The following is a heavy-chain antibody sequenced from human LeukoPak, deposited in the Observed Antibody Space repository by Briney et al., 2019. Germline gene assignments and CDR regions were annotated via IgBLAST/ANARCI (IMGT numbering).Heavy chain of an antibody. Sequence: PGGSLRLSCAASGFTFSRYWMQWVRQAPGKGLEWVSRINHDGSSTSYADSLRGRFTISRDNAKNTLYLQVNSLRAEDTAVYYCATEGAMELTQLDPWGQGSLVAVSS. J-gene: IGHJ5*02. V-gene: IGHV3-74*01. D-gene: IGHD4/OR15-4a*01. CDR2: INHDGSST. CDR1: GFTFSRYW. CDR3: ATEGAMELTQLDP.